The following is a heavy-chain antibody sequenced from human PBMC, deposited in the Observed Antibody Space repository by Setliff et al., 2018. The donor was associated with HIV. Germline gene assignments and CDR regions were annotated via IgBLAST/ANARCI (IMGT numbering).Heavy chain of an antibody. CDR2: IYYSGST. CDR1: GGPISSAGGYF. J-gene: IGHJ4*02. V-gene: IGHV4-31*03. CDR3: ARGGRKDLADY. Sequence: SETLSLTCTVSGGPISSAGGYFYSWIRQHPGKGLEWIGYIYYSGSTYYNPSLKGRFTISMDTSKNQFSLKVTSVSAADTAVYYCARGGRKDLADYWGQGALVTVSS. D-gene: IGHD3-16*01.